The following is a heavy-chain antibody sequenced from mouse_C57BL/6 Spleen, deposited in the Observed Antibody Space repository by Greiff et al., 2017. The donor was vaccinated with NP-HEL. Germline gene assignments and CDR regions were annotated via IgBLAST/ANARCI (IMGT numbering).Heavy chain of an antibody. CDR3: AREGYDYAWYFDV. CDR2: IWSGGST. CDR1: GFSLTSYG. Sequence: VQLQQSGPGLVQPSQSLSITCTVSGFSLTSYGVHWVRQSPGKGLEWLGVIWSGGSTDYNAAFISRLSISKDNSKSQVFFKMNSLQADDTAIYYCAREGYDYAWYFDVWGTGTTVTVSS. V-gene: IGHV2-2*01. D-gene: IGHD2-4*01. J-gene: IGHJ1*03.